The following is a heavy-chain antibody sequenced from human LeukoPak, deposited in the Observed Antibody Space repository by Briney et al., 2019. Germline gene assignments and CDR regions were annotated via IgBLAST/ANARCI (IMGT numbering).Heavy chain of an antibody. V-gene: IGHV4-4*07. CDR2: IYTSGST. CDR3: ARVSFELYHMDV. Sequence: TSETLSLTGTVSGGSISSYYWSWIRQPAGKGLDWIGRIYTSGSTNYNPSLKSRVTMSVDTSKNQFSLKLSSVTAADTAVYYCARVSFELYHMDVWGKGITVTVS. J-gene: IGHJ6*03. CDR1: GGSISSYY. D-gene: IGHD1-26*01.